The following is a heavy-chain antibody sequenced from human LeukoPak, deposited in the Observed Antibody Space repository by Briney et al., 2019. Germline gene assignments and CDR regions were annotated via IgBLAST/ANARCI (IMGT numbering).Heavy chain of an antibody. J-gene: IGHJ4*02. CDR2: ISSSSSTI. CDR1: GFTFSSYG. Sequence: GGSLRLSCAASGFTFSSYGMTWVRQAPGKGLEWVSYISSSSSTIYYADSVKGRFTISRDNSRDTLYLQVNSLRVEDTAVYYCAKGGGETYFDYWGQGTLVTVSS. D-gene: IGHD2-21*01. CDR3: AKGGGETYFDY. V-gene: IGHV3-48*01.